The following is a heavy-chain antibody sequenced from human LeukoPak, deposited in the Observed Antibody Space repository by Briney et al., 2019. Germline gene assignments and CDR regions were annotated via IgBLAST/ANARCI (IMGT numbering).Heavy chain of an antibody. J-gene: IGHJ4*02. Sequence: GESPKISCKASGYSFTDHWIGWVRQMPGKGLEWMGIIYPGDSDTRYSPSFQGQVTISADKSISTAYLQWSTLQAPDTAMYYCARGDNSGWYFFDYWGQGTLVTVSS. CDR3: ARGDNSGWYFFDY. CDR1: GYSFTDHW. CDR2: IYPGDSDT. V-gene: IGHV5-51*01. D-gene: IGHD6-19*01.